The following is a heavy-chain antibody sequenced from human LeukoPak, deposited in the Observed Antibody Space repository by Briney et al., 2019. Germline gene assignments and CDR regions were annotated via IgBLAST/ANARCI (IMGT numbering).Heavy chain of an antibody. D-gene: IGHD3-22*01. CDR1: GYTFTGYY. CDR3: ARVDSSGYYYYGMDV. V-gene: IGHV1-2*02. J-gene: IGHJ6*02. Sequence: ASVKVSCKASGYTFTGYYMHWVRQAPGQGLEWMGWINPNSGGTNYAQKFQGRVTMTRDTSISTAYMELSRPRSDDTAVYYCARVDSSGYYYYGMDVWGQGTTVTVSS. CDR2: INPNSGGT.